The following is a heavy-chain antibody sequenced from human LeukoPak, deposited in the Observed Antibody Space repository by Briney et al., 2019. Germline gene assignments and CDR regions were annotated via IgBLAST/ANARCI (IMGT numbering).Heavy chain of an antibody. J-gene: IGHJ6*02. CDR3: ARDGIVGTPCRGMDV. V-gene: IGHV1-46*01. CDR2: INPSGGSK. CDR1: GYTFTSYY. Sequence: ASAMDSCKASGYTFTSYYMHWVRHALGEGGQWRVVINPSGGSKSYGQKFQGRVTMTRDTSTSTVYMEQSSLRSEDTAVYYCARDGIVGTPCRGMDVWGQGTTVTVSS. D-gene: IGHD1-26*01.